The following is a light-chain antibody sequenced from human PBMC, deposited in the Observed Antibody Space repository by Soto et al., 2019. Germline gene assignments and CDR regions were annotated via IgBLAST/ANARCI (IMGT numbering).Light chain of an antibody. CDR1: QSFSSY. CDR2: GAS. J-gene: IGKJ5*01. Sequence: EIVLTPSPATLFLSSGGKATLSCRASQSFSSYLAWYQQKPGQAPRLLIYGASSRATGIPDRFSGSGSGTDFTLTISRLEPEDFAVYYCQQYENSPITFGQGTRLEIK. V-gene: IGKV3-20*01. CDR3: QQYENSPIT.